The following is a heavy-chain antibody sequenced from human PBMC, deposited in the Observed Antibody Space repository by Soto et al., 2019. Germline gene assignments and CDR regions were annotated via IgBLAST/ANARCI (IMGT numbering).Heavy chain of an antibody. J-gene: IGHJ4*02. CDR1: GFSLSTSGVG. CDR3: AHHPYYGLGTYSFDY. D-gene: IGHD3-10*01. CDR2: IYWDDDK. Sequence: QITLKESGPPLVKPTQTLTLTCTFSGFSLSTSGVGVGWIRQPPGKALEWLAVIYWDDDKRSSSSLKSRLTIXXDXSXNQVVLTMTNMDPVDTATYYCAHHPYYGLGTYSFDYWGQGILVTVSS. V-gene: IGHV2-5*02.